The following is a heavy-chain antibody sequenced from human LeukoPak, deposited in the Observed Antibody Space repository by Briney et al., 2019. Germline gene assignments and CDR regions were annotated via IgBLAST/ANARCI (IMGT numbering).Heavy chain of an antibody. CDR2: MNPNSGNT. Sequence: ASVKVSCKASGYTFTSYDINWVRQAPGQGLEWMGWMNPNSGNTGYAQKFQGRVTMTRNTSISTAYMELSSLRSEDTAVYYCARDDSGGSSYYMDVWGKGTTVTVSS. D-gene: IGHD2-15*01. CDR3: ARDDSGGSSYYMDV. V-gene: IGHV1-8*01. J-gene: IGHJ6*03. CDR1: GYTFTSYD.